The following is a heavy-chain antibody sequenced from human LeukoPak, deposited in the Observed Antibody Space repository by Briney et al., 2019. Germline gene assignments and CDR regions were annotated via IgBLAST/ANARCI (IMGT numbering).Heavy chain of an antibody. CDR3: VRDETLWTLDW. J-gene: IGHJ4*02. V-gene: IGHV3-74*03. CDR1: GFTFSGHW. CDR2: INERGTDS. D-gene: IGHD1-1*01. Sequence: TGGSLRLSCTASGFTFSGHWIHWVRQPPGMGLVWVSRINERGTDSMYAESAKGRFTISRDNAKNTVYLQMNSLRAEDTAVYYCVRDETLWTLDWWGQGTLVSVSS.